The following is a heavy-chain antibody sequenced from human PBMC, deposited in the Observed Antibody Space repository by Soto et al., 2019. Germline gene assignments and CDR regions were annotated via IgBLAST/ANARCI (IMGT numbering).Heavy chain of an antibody. V-gene: IGHV3-48*01. CDR3: ARGYSVTTAFSCY. D-gene: IGHD4-17*01. CDR1: GFTFSSYS. Sequence: ESGGGLVQPGGSLRLSCVVSGFTFSSYSMNWVRQAPGKGLEWVSYISRSGGTIYYADSVKGRFTISRDNAKNSLFLQTTSLRAEDTAFYFWARGYSVTTAFSCYWGQGILVTVSS. CDR2: ISRSGGTI. J-gene: IGHJ4*02.